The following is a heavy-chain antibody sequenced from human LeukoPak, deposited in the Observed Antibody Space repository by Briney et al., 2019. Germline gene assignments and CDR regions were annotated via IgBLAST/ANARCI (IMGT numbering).Heavy chain of an antibody. J-gene: IGHJ5*02. CDR2: VSHSGNT. V-gene: IGHV4-34*01. D-gene: IGHD2-15*01. CDR1: GGSFSGYF. CDR3: ASGIHCGGGSCYDGDNWFDP. Sequence: SETLSLTCAVYGGSFSGYFWSWIRQPPGKGLEWIGEVSHSGNTNYNPSLKSRVTISVDTSENQFSLKLNSVTAADTAVYYCASGIHCGGGSCYDGDNWFDPWGQGTLVTVSS.